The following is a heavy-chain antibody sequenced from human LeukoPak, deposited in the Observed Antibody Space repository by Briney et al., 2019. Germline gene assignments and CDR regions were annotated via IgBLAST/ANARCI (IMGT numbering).Heavy chain of an antibody. D-gene: IGHD3-10*01. J-gene: IGHJ4*02. CDR3: ARDWPVRGVIIPY. V-gene: IGHV3-7*01. CDR1: GFTFSSYW. Sequence: PGGSLRLSCAASGFTFSSYWMSWVRQAPGKGLEWVANIKQDGSEKYYVDSVKGRFTISRDNAKNSLYLQMNSLRAEDTAVYYCARDWPVRGVIIPYWGQGTLVTVSS. CDR2: IKQDGSEK.